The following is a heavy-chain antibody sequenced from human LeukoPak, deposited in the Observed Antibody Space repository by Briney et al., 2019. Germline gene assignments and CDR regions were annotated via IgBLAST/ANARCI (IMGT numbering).Heavy chain of an antibody. CDR2: ISWNSEII. J-gene: IGHJ6*02. CDR1: GFTFDDYA. Sequence: LTGGSLRLSCVASGFTFDDYAMYWVRQPPGKGLEWVSGISWNSEIIGYADSVKGRFTISRDNAKNSLYLQMNSLRAEDTALYYCTKDRGSLYYYGMDVWGQGTTVTVSS. D-gene: IGHD3-10*01. V-gene: IGHV3-9*01. CDR3: TKDRGSLYYYGMDV.